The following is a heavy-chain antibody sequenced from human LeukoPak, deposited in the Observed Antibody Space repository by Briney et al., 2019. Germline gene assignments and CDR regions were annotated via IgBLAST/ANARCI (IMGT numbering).Heavy chain of an antibody. J-gene: IGHJ6*03. CDR1: GFTFSSYW. CDR2: IKQDGSET. CDR3: ARDARGYCSGGSCYPKNYYYYYYMDV. V-gene: IGHV3-7*01. Sequence: GGSLRLSCAASGFTFSSYWMSWVRQAPGKGLEWVANIKQDGSETYYVDSVKGRFTISRDNAKNSLYLQMNSLRAEDTAVYYCARDARGYCSGGSCYPKNYYYYYYMDVWGKGTTVTISS. D-gene: IGHD2-15*01.